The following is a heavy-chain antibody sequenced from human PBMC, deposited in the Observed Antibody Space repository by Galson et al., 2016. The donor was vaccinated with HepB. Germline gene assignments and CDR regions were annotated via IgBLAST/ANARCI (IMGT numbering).Heavy chain of an antibody. CDR2: INSDGSSR. Sequence: SLRLSCAASGFTFSRYWMHWVHQVPGKGLVWVSRINSDGSSRNYADSVKGRFTISRDNAESTLYLQMNSLRVEDTALYYCAVSMGGAFDWYDYLDYWGQETLVAVTS. J-gene: IGHJ4*02. D-gene: IGHD3-9*01. V-gene: IGHV3-74*01. CDR1: GFTFSRYW. CDR3: AVSMGGAFDWYDYLDY.